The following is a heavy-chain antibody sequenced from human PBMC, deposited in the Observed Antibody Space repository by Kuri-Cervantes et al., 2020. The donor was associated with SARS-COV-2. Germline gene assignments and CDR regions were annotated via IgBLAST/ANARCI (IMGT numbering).Heavy chain of an antibody. Sequence: SETLSLTCAVYGGSIRSYYRSWIRQPPGKGLEWIGEIDHSGRTNYNPSLKSRATISVDTSKNQFSLRLSSVTAADTAVYYCARGGAYSKCTDYWGQGTLVTVSS. CDR1: GGSIRSYY. D-gene: IGHD4-11*01. CDR2: IDHSGRT. CDR3: ARGGAYSKCTDY. J-gene: IGHJ4*02. V-gene: IGHV4-34*01.